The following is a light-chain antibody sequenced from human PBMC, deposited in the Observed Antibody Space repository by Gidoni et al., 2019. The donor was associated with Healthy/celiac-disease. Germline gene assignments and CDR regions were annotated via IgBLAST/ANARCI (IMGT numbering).Light chain of an antibody. CDR1: QSISSW. Sequence: DIQMTQSPSTLSASVGDRVTITCRASQSISSWLAWYQQKPGKAPKLLIYKASSLESGVPSRFSGSGSGTEFTLTISSLQPDDFATYYCQQYNSYSMCSFGQXTKLEIK. CDR2: KAS. J-gene: IGKJ2*04. CDR3: QQYNSYSMCS. V-gene: IGKV1-5*03.